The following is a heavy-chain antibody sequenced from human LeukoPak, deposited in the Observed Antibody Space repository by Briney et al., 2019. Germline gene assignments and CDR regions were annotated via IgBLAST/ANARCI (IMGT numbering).Heavy chain of an antibody. CDR2: ISGSGGST. Sequence: GGSLRLSCAASGFTFSSYAMSWVRQAPGKGLEWVSAISGSGGSTYYADSVEGRFTISRDNSKNTLYLQMNSLRPEDTAVYYCARAYRGGAFDIWGQGTMVTVSS. D-gene: IGHD3-10*01. J-gene: IGHJ3*02. CDR1: GFTFSSYA. V-gene: IGHV3-23*01. CDR3: ARAYRGGAFDI.